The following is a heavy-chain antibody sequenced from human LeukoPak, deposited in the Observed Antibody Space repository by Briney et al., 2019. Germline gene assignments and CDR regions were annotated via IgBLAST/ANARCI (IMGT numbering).Heavy chain of an antibody. D-gene: IGHD3-16*01. V-gene: IGHV1-69*06. CDR1: GGTFSSYA. J-gene: IGHJ4*02. CDR3: ARTPDYVWSFDY. Sequence: SVKVSCKSSGGTFSSYAVSWVRQAPGQGLDWMGGIIPFFGTANYAQKFQGRVTLTADKFPTTAYMELNSLRSEDTAVYYCARTPDYVWSFDYWGQGTLVTVSS. CDR2: IIPFFGTA.